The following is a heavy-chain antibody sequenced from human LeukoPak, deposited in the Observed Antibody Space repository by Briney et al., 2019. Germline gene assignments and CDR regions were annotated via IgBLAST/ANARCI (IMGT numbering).Heavy chain of an antibody. J-gene: IGHJ5*02. Sequence: PGGSLRLSCAASGFTFSSFGMHWVRQAPGKGLEWGAVIWYDASNKYYVDSVKGRFTISRDNSKNTLYLQMNSLRDDDTAVYYCVRGVGVSRFNYLDPWGQGTLVIVSS. D-gene: IGHD1-7*01. CDR1: GFTFSSFG. CDR3: VRGVGVSRFNYLDP. V-gene: IGHV3-33*01. CDR2: IWYDASNK.